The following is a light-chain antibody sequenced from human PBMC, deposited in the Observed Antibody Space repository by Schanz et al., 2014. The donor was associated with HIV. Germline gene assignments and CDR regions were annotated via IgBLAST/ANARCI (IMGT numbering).Light chain of an antibody. CDR1: QSVSSSF. CDR2: GAT. Sequence: EVVLTQSPGTLSLSPGERVTLSCTASQSVSSSFLAWYQQKPGQAPRLLIYGATSRATGIPDRFSGSGSGTDFTLTIKRLEPEDFAVYYCQQYGSSRWTFGQGTKVEIK. V-gene: IGKV3-20*01. CDR3: QQYGSSRWT. J-gene: IGKJ1*01.